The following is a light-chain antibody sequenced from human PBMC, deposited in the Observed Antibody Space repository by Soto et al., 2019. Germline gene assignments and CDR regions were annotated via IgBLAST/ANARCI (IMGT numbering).Light chain of an antibody. CDR1: SSDIGAYNY. Sequence: QSALTQPPSASGSPGQSVTISCTGTSSDIGAYNYVSWFQQHPGEAPKLMIYEVNKRPSGVPDRFSGSKSGSTASLTVSGLQGEDESDYYCSSFAGTNNVLFGGGTKLTVL. V-gene: IGLV2-8*01. J-gene: IGLJ2*01. CDR2: EVN. CDR3: SSFAGTNNVL.